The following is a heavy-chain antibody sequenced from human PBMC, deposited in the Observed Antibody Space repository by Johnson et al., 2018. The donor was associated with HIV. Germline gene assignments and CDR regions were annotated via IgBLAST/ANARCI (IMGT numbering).Heavy chain of an antibody. CDR3: AKDPRIAARLHDAFDI. J-gene: IGHJ3*02. CDR1: GLTFSNYW. CDR2: IRYDGSNE. D-gene: IGHD6-6*01. Sequence: QVQLVESGGGLVQPGGSLRLSCAASGLTFSNYWMHWFRQAPGKGLEWVAFIRYDGSNEYYADSVKGRFTISRDNSKNTLYLQMNSLRAEDTAVYYFAKDPRIAARLHDAFDIWGQGTMVTFSS. V-gene: IGHV3-30*02.